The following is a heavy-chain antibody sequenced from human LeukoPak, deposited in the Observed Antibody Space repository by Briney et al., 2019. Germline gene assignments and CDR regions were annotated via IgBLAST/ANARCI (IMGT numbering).Heavy chain of an antibody. Sequence: GGSLRLSCAASGFTFSSYAMSWVRQAPGKGLEWVSSISAGGGSINYADSVKGRFTISRENPKNTLYLQMNSLRAEDTAVYYGAKEKYYGSDWGQGTLVTVSS. CDR3: AKEKYYGSD. CDR2: ISAGGGSI. D-gene: IGHD3-10*01. V-gene: IGHV3-23*01. J-gene: IGHJ4*02. CDR1: GFTFSSYA.